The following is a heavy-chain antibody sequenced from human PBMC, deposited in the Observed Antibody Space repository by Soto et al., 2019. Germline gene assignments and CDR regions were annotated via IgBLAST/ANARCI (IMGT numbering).Heavy chain of an antibody. V-gene: IGHV1-69*06. D-gene: IGHD1-26*01. CDR3: ARSSDSGSSRYAFDI. CDR1: GGTFSSYA. CDR2: IIPIFGTA. Sequence: SVKVSCKASGGTFSSYAISWVRQAPGQGLEWMGGIIPIFGTANYAQKFQGRVTITADKSTSTAYMELSSLRSEDTAVYYCARSSDSGSSRYAFDIWGQGTMVTVSS. J-gene: IGHJ3*02.